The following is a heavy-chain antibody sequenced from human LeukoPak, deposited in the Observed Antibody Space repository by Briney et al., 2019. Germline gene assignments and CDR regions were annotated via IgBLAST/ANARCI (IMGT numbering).Heavy chain of an antibody. Sequence: GASVKVSCKASGYTFTGHYMHWVRQAPGQGLEWMGWINPDSGGTNYGQNFQGRVTMTRDTSISTTYMELSRLRSDDTAVYYCARDGGFQLLYDWFDPWGQGTLVTVSS. CDR1: GYTFTGHY. V-gene: IGHV1-2*02. D-gene: IGHD2-2*02. CDR3: ARDGGFQLLYDWFDP. J-gene: IGHJ5*02. CDR2: INPDSGGT.